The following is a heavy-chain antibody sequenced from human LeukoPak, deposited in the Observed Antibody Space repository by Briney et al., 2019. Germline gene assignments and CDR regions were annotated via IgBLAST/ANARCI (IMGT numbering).Heavy chain of an antibody. J-gene: IGHJ4*02. CDR2: TYYSGST. V-gene: IGHV4-39*07. D-gene: IGHD6-13*01. CDR3: AREDFTAAGTSNFDY. CDR1: GGSISSTTNY. Sequence: SETLSLTCTVSGGSISSTTNYWGWIRQPPGNGLEWIGSTYYSGSTQYNPSLKSRVTISLDTSKNQFSLKVNSVTAADTAVYYCAREDFTAAGTSNFDYWGQGTLVTVSS.